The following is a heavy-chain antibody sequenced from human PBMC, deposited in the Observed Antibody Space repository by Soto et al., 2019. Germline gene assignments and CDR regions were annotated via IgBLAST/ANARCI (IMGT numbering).Heavy chain of an antibody. CDR3: AKTISWQYNWFDP. J-gene: IGHJ5*02. Sequence: GGSLRLSCAASGFTFSSCAMSWVRQVPGKGLEWVSAISGSGGSTYYADSVKGRFTISRDNSKNTLYLQMNSLRAEDTAVYYCAKTISWQYNWFDPWGQGTLVTFSS. D-gene: IGHD6-13*01. V-gene: IGHV3-23*01. CDR1: GFTFSSCA. CDR2: ISGSGGST.